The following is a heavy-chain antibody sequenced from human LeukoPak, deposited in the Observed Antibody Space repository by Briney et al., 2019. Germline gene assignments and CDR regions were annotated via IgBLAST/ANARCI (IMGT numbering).Heavy chain of an antibody. CDR1: GFTFSSYW. CDR2: IKQDGSEK. J-gene: IGHJ6*02. CDR3: XXXXXXXXXXXXXXXXXYYYGMDV. Sequence: GGSLRLSCAASGFTFSSYWMSWVRQAPGKGLEWGANIKQDGSEKYYVDSVKGRFTISRDNAKNSLYLQMNSLRAEDTAMYYCXXXXXXXXXXXXXXXXXYYYGMDVSGQGTTVTVSS. V-gene: IGHV3-7*01.